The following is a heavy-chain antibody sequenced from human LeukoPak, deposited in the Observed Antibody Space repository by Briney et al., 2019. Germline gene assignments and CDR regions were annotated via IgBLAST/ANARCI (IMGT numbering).Heavy chain of an antibody. J-gene: IGHJ5*02. V-gene: IGHV4-39*01. CDR1: GGSISSSSYY. CDR3: ARHLGNIVVVPAASPWFDP. CDR2: IYYSGST. D-gene: IGHD2-2*01. Sequence: PSETLSVTCTVSGGSISSSSYYWGWIRQPPGKGLEWIGSIYYSGSTYYNPSLKSRVTISVDTSKNQFSLKLSSVTAADTAVYYCARHLGNIVVVPAASPWFDPWGQGTLVTVSS.